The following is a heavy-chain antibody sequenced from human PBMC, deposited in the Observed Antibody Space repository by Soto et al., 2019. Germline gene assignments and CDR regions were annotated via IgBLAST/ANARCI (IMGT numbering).Heavy chain of an antibody. J-gene: IGHJ4*02. CDR2: IDPNSGGT. Sequence: QVQLVQSGAEVKKPGASVKVSCKASRYTFTGYYMPWVRQAPGQGLEWMGWIDPNSGGTDNAQKFQGRVTMTRDTFISTAYMELSRLRVDDTAVYYCARVMSGSYLGHGYYFDYWGQGTLVTVSS. CDR1: RYTFTGYY. D-gene: IGHD1-26*01. CDR3: ARVMSGSYLGHGYYFDY. V-gene: IGHV1-2*02.